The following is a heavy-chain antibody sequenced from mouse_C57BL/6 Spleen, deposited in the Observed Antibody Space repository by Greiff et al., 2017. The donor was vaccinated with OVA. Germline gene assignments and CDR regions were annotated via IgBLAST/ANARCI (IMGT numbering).Heavy chain of an antibody. V-gene: IGHV10-3*01. J-gene: IGHJ1*03. CDR3: VRDPIITTVVAHGYFDV. Sequence: EVQGVESGGGLVQPKGSLKLSCAASGFTFNTYAMHWVRQAPGKGLEWVARIRSKSSNYATYYADSVKDRFTISRDDSQSMLYLQMNNLKTEDTAMYYGVRDPIITTVVAHGYFDVWGTGTTVTVSS. CDR1: GFTFNTYA. CDR2: IRSKSSNYAT. D-gene: IGHD1-1*01.